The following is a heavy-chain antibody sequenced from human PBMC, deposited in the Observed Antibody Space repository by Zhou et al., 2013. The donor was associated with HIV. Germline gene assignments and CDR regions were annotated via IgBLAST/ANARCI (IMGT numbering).Heavy chain of an antibody. CDR3: ARAPGWIVIIPADNWFDP. D-gene: IGHD2-2*01. CDR1: GYTFTGYY. V-gene: IGHV1-2*02. Sequence: QVQLVQSGAEVKKPGASVKVSCKASGYTFTGYYMHWVRQAPGQGLEWMGWINPNSGGTNYAQKFQGRVTMTRDTSISTGYMELRRLRSDDTAVYYCARAPGWIVIIPADNWFDPWARNPVTVSS. CDR2: INPNSGGT. J-gene: IGHJ5*02.